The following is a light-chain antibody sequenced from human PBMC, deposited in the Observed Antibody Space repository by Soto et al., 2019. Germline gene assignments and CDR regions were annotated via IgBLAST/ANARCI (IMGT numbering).Light chain of an antibody. CDR2: EVS. Sequence: QSALTQPASVSGSPGQSITISCTGTSSDIGNYDFVSWYQQVPGTAPKAMIYEVSSRPSGVSTRFSGSKSGNTASLTISGLQAGDEAYYYCSSYTTSTSFILFGGWTKVTVL. J-gene: IGLJ2*01. CDR1: SSDIGNYDF. CDR3: SSYTTSTSFIL. V-gene: IGLV2-14*01.